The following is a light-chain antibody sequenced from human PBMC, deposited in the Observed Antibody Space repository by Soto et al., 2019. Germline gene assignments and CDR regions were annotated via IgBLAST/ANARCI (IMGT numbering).Light chain of an antibody. CDR3: ASWDDSLNGWV. Sequence: QSVLTQPASVSGSPGQSITISCTGTSSDVGGYNYVSWYQQHPGKAPKLMIYEVSNRPSGVPDRFSGSKSGTSASLAISGLQTEDEGDYYCASWDDSLNGWVFGGGTKVTVL. J-gene: IGLJ3*02. CDR2: EVS. CDR1: SSDVGGYNY. V-gene: IGLV2-14*01.